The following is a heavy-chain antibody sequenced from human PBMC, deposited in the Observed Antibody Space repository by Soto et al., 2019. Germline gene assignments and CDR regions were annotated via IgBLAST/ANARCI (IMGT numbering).Heavy chain of an antibody. CDR3: ARGLGVDLTDPLDY. V-gene: IGHV3-48*01. J-gene: IGHJ4*02. D-gene: IGHD3-3*01. CDR1: GFTFSSYS. CDR2: ISSSSSTI. Sequence: PGGSLRLSCAASGFTFSSYSMNWVRQAPGKGLEWVSYISSSSSTIYYADSVKGRFTISRDNAKNTLYLQMGSLRAEDMAVYYCARGLGVDLTDPLDYRGQGTLVTVSS.